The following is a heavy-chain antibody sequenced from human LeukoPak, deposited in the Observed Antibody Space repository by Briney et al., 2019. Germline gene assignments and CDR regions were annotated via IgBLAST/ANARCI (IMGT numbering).Heavy chain of an antibody. CDR3: AKGTGRYWTFLDY. J-gene: IGHJ4*02. D-gene: IGHD1-26*01. CDR2: ISWNSGSI. CDR1: GFTFDDYA. Sequence: GGSLRLSCAASGFTFDDYAMHWVRLAPGKGLEWVSGISWNSGSIDYAVSVKGRFIISRDNAKNSPYLQMNSLRPEDTALYYCAKGTGRYWTFLDYWGQGTLVIVSS. V-gene: IGHV3-9*01.